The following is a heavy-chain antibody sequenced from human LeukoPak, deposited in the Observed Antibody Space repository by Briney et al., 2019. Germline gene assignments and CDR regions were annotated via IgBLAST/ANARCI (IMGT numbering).Heavy chain of an antibody. CDR1: GYSISSGYY. Sequence: SETLSLTCTVSGYSISSGYYWGWIRQPPGKGLEWIGSIYHSGSTYYNPSLKSRVTISVDTSKNQFSLKLSSVTAADTAVYYCARRLLSLGSVSWFDPWGQGTQVTVSS. CDR2: IYHSGST. D-gene: IGHD7-27*01. CDR3: ARRLLSLGSVSWFDP. V-gene: IGHV4-38-2*02. J-gene: IGHJ5*02.